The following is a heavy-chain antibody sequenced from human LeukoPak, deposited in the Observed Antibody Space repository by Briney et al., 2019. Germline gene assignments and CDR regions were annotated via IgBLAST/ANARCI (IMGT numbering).Heavy chain of an antibody. CDR3: ARDVYKGWELLHYYYYYGMDV. V-gene: IGHV3-30-3*01. D-gene: IGHD1-26*01. Sequence: QPGGSLRLSCAASGFTFSSYAMHWVRQAPGKGLEWVAVISYDGSNKYYADSVKGRFTISRDNSKNTLYLQMNSLRAEDTAVYYCARDVYKGWELLHYYYYYGMDVWGQGTTVAVSS. CDR2: ISYDGSNK. J-gene: IGHJ6*02. CDR1: GFTFSSYA.